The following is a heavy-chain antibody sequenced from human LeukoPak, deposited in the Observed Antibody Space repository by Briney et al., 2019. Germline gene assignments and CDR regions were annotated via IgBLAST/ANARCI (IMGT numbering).Heavy chain of an antibody. CDR2: IWYDGSNK. D-gene: IGHD6-19*01. CDR3: ARDLGPYSSGWYRGDY. Sequence: GGSLRLSCATSGFTFRSHAMHWVRQSPGKGLEWVAQIWYDGSNKYYADSVKGRFTISRDNSKNTLYLQMNSLRAEDTAVYYCARDLGPYSSGWYRGDYWGQGTLVTVSS. V-gene: IGHV3-33*01. J-gene: IGHJ4*02. CDR1: GFTFRSHA.